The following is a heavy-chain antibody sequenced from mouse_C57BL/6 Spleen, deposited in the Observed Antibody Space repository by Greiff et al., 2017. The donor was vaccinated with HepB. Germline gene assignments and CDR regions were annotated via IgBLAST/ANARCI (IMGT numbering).Heavy chain of an antibody. CDR3: ARGDDCDVGSYAY. V-gene: IGHV1-55*01. CDR1: GYTFTSYW. D-gene: IGHD2-4*01. Sequence: QVQLQQPGAELVKPGASVKMSCKASGYTFTSYWITWVKQRPGQGLEWIGDIYPGSGSTNYNEKFKSKATLTVDTSSSTAYMQLSSLTSEDSAVYYGARGDDCDVGSYAYWGQGTMVTVSA. J-gene: IGHJ3*01. CDR2: IYPGSGST.